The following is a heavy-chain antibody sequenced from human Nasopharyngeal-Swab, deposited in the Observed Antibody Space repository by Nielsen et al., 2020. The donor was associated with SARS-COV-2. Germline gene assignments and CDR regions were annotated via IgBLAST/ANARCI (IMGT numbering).Heavy chain of an antibody. V-gene: IGHV3-7*01. CDR2: IKQDGSES. CDR1: GFTFSSYW. Sequence: GESLKISCAASGFTFSSYWMSWVRQAPGKGLEWVANIKQDGSESYYVDSVKGRFTLSRGNTKNSLFLQMNSLRAEDTAVYYCARASDSTTWYQTFDFWGQGTLVAVSS. J-gene: IGHJ4*02. D-gene: IGHD2-2*01. CDR3: ARASDSTTWYQTFDF.